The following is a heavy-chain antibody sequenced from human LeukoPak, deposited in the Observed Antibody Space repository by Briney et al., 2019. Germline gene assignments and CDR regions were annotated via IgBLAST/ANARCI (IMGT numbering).Heavy chain of an antibody. CDR1: GFTFSSYS. J-gene: IGHJ4*02. CDR2: VSSSSSTI. CDR3: ARGALDFDY. Sequence: GGSLRLSCAASGFTFSSYSMNWVRQAPGKGLEWVSYVSSSSSTIYYADSVKGRFTISRDNAKNSLYLHMNSLKDEDTAVYYCARGALDFDYWGQGTLVTVSS. V-gene: IGHV3-48*02.